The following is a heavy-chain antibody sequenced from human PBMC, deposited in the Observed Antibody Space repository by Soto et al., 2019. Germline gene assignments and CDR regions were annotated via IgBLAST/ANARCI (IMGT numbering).Heavy chain of an antibody. CDR3: ARAQEILWSPGFDY. D-gene: IGHD2-21*01. CDR1: GGSISSGDYY. J-gene: IGHJ4*02. Sequence: SETLSLTCTVPGGSISSGDYYWSWIRQPPGKGLEWIGYIYYSGSTYYNPSLKSRVTISVDTSKNQFSLKLSSVTAADTAVYYCARAQEILWSPGFDYWGQGTLVTVSS. V-gene: IGHV4-30-4*01. CDR2: IYYSGST.